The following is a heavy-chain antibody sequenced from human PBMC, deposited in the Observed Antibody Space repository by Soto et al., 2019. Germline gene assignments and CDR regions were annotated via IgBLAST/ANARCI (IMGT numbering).Heavy chain of an antibody. V-gene: IGHV1-2*04. CDR2: INPNSGGT. CDR1: GYTFTGYY. Sequence: ASVKLSCKASGYTFTGYYMHWVRQAPGQGLEWMGWINPNSGGTNYAQKFQGWVTMTRDTSISTAYMELSRLRSDDTAVYYCARVAIPHYNGMDVWGQGTTVTVSS. CDR3: ARVAIPHYNGMDV. J-gene: IGHJ6*02.